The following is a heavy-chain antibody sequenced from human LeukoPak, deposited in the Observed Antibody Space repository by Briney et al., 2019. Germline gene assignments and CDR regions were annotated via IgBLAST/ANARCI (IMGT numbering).Heavy chain of an antibody. J-gene: IGHJ4*02. V-gene: IGHV3-15*01. D-gene: IGHD6-19*01. CDR2: IKSKTDGGTT. Sequence: GGSLRLSCAASGFTFSNVWMSGVRQAPGKGLEWVGRIKSKTDGGTTDYAAPVKGRFTISRDDSKNTLNLQMNSLKTEDTAVYYCTPSIAVAGSLDYWGQGTLVTVSS. CDR1: GFTFSNVW. CDR3: TPSIAVAGSLDY.